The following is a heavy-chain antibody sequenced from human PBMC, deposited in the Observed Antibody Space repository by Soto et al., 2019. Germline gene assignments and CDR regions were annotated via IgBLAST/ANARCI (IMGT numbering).Heavy chain of an antibody. V-gene: IGHV4-34*01. J-gene: IGHJ4*02. CDR3: AVGTLWFGEPDQPARQRDY. Sequence: PSETLSLTCAVYGGSFSGYYWSWIRQPPGKGLEWIGEINHSGSTNYNPSLKSRVTISVDTSKNQFSLKLSSVTAADTAVYYCAVGTLWFGEPDQPARQRDYWGQGTLVTVSS. D-gene: IGHD3-10*01. CDR2: INHSGST. CDR1: GGSFSGYY.